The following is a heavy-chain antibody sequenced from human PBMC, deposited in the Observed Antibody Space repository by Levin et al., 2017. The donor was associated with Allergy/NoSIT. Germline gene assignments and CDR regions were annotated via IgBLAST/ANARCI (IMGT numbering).Heavy chain of an antibody. D-gene: IGHD5-24*01. J-gene: IGHJ6*02. Sequence: PGGSLRLSCAASGFTFSSYAMHWVRQAPGKGLEWVAVISYDGSNKYYADSVKGRFTISRDNSKNTLYLQMNSLRAEDTAVYYCARDSEMATTNYYYYGMDVWGQGTTVTVSS. V-gene: IGHV3-30*04. CDR1: GFTFSSYA. CDR3: ARDSEMATTNYYYYGMDV. CDR2: ISYDGSNK.